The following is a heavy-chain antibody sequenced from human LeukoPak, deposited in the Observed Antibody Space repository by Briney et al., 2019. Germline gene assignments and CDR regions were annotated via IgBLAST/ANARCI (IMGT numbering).Heavy chain of an antibody. V-gene: IGHV3-48*01. CDR1: AFTFSDYS. Sequence: GGSLRLSCAASAFTFSDYSMNWVRQAPGKGLEWISYISGRSSTIYYTDSVKGRFTIPRDNAKNSMYLQMNSLRAEHTAVYYCARDRIKSGSYYFDYWGQGTLVTVSS. CDR2: ISGRSSTI. CDR3: ARDRIKSGSYYFDY. J-gene: IGHJ4*02. D-gene: IGHD1-26*01.